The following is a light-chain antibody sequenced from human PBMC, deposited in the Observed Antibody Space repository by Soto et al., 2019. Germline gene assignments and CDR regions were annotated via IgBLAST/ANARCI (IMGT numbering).Light chain of an antibody. Sequence: EIVMTQSPATLSLSPGERATLSCRASQSVSSSLAWYQQIPGQAPRLLLYGASTRATGIPARFIGSGSGTDLTLTITRLEPEDFAVYYCQRFGTSPPWTFGQGTKVDI. V-gene: IGKV3-20*01. CDR2: GAS. J-gene: IGKJ1*01. CDR1: QSVSSS. CDR3: QRFGTSPPWT.